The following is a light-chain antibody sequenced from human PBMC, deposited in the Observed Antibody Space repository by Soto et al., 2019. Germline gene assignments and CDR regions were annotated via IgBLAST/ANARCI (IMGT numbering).Light chain of an antibody. CDR3: QQYGGSPPLT. V-gene: IGKV3-20*01. CDR1: QSLSRTY. CDR2: GAS. Sequence: ENVLTQSPGTLSLSPGDRATLSCRASQSLSRTYMAWYQQQPGQAPRLLIYGASNRATGIPDRFSGSGSGTDFTLTIRRLEPEDFAVYYCQQYGGSPPLTFGGGTKVEIK. J-gene: IGKJ4*01.